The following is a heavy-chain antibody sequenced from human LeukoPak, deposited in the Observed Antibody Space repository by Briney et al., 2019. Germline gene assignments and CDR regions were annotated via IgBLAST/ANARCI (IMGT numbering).Heavy chain of an antibody. J-gene: IGHJ3*02. CDR1: GGTFSSYT. Sequence: SVKLSCKASGGTFSSYTISWVRQAPGQGLEWMGRIIPILGIANYAQKFQGRVTITADKSTSTAYMELSSLRSEDTAVYYCAREKYYYDSSGYGDAFDIWGQGTMVTVSS. CDR2: IIPILGIA. CDR3: AREKYYYDSSGYGDAFDI. V-gene: IGHV1-69*04. D-gene: IGHD3-22*01.